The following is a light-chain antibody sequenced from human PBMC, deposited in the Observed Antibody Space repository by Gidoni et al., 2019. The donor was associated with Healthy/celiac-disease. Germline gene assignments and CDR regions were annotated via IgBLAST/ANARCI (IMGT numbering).Light chain of an antibody. CDR2: EVS. J-gene: IGLJ2*01. V-gene: IGLV2-14*01. CDR1: SSDVGGYNY. Sequence: QSALTQPASVSGSPGQSITIYCTGTSSDVGGYNYVSWYQQHPGKAPKVMIYEVSNRPSGVSNRFSGSKSGNTASLTISGLQAEDEADYYCSSYTSSSTLVVFGGGTKLTVL. CDR3: SSYTSSSTLVV.